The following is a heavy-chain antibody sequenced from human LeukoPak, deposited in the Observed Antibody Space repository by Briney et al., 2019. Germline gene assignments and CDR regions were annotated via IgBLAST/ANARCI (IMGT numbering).Heavy chain of an antibody. D-gene: IGHD6-6*01. CDR3: ASLSSSSVRRFDY. V-gene: IGHV3-30-3*01. CDR1: GFTLSSYA. Sequence: PGGSLRLSCAASGFTLSSYAMHWVRQAPGKGLEWVAVISDDGSNKYYADSVKGRFTISRDNSKNTLYLQMNSLRTEDTAVYYCASLSSSSVRRFDYWGQGTLVTVSS. CDR2: ISDDGSNK. J-gene: IGHJ4*02.